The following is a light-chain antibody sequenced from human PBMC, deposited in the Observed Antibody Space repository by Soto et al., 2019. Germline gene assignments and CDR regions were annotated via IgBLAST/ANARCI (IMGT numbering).Light chain of an antibody. CDR2: AAR. V-gene: IGKV1-39*01. CDR3: QQSHSTPYT. Sequence: DIQLTQSPSPLSPSVGDRITLSCRASQSISRNLNWYQQMPGKAPGLLIYAARDLQSGVPGRFSGSGSGTEFNLTISSLQPEDLATYYCQQSHSTPYTFGQGTKLEI. J-gene: IGKJ2*01. CDR1: QSISRN.